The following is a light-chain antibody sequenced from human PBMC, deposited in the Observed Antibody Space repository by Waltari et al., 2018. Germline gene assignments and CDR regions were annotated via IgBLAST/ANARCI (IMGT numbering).Light chain of an antibody. CDR1: RSDVGGYNY. CDR2: DVS. J-gene: IGLJ2*01. V-gene: IGLV2-11*01. Sequence: QSALTQPRSVSGSPGQSVTISCTGTRSDVGGYNYVSWYQQRPGKAPKLMIYDVSKRPSGVPDRFSGSKSGNTASLTISGLQAEDEADYYCCSYAGSYTFGGVFGGGTKLTVL. CDR3: CSYAGSYTFGGV.